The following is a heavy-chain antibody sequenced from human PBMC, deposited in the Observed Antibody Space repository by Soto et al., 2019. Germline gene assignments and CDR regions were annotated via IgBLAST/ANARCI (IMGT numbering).Heavy chain of an antibody. V-gene: IGHV3-30*02. D-gene: IGHD1-26*01. CDR1: EIIFSGYG. Sequence: HPGGSLRLSCVVSEIIFSGYGMHWVRQAPGKGLEWVAFLRFDGSDINYADSVKGRFTISRDNSKNTLYLQMNSLRAEDTAVYYCARDGVGATASFGESDSWGQDALVPISS. J-gene: IGHJ4*02. CDR2: LRFDGSDI. CDR3: ARDGVGATASFGESDS.